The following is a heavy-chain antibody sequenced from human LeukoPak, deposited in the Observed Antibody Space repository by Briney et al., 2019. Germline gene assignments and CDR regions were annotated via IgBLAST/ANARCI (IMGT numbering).Heavy chain of an antibody. Sequence: SVTVSCKASGGTFSSYTISWVRQAPGQGPEWMGRIIPILGIANYAQKFQGRVTITADKSTSTAYMELSSLRSEDTAVYYCARSAVDTAMGADFDYWGQGTLVTVSS. CDR2: IIPILGIA. D-gene: IGHD5-18*01. J-gene: IGHJ4*02. CDR1: GGTFSSYT. V-gene: IGHV1-69*02. CDR3: ARSAVDTAMGADFDY.